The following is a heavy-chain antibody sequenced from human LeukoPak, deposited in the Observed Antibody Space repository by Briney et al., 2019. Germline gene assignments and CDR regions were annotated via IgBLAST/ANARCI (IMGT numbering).Heavy chain of an antibody. CDR2: ISGSGGST. V-gene: IGHV3-23*01. CDR1: GFTFSSYA. CDR3: AKSSRGMNEAFDI. J-gene: IGHJ3*02. D-gene: IGHD3-16*01. Sequence: GGSLRLSCAASGFTFSSYAMGWVRQAPGKGLEWVSAISGSGGSTYYADSVKGRFTISRDNSKNTLYLQMNSLRAEDTAVYYCAKSSRGMNEAFDIWGQGTMVTVSS.